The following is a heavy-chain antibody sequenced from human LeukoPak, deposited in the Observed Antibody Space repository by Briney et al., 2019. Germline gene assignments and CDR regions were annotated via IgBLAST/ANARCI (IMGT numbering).Heavy chain of an antibody. CDR1: LYSLTSHY. D-gene: IGHD3-16*02. CDR3: ARDLSADWAFDY. CDR2: INPSGGST. V-gene: IGHV1-46*01. J-gene: IGHJ4*02. Sequence: ASVNVSCKASLYSLTSHYMQWVRQAPGQGREGMGIINPSGGSTNYARQFQGRVTMPRDMSTSKVYMELSSLRSEDTDVYYCARDLSADWAFDYWGQGTLVTVSS.